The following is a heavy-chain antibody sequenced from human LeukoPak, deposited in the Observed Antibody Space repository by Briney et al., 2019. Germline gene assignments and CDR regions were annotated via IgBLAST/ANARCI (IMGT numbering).Heavy chain of an antibody. Sequence: PGGSLRLSCATSGFTFSSYSMNWVRQAPGKGLEWVSSISSSSSYIYYADSVKGRFTISRDNAKNSLYLQMNSLRAEDTAVYYCARGGEPSTMIVVVIGSFDYWGQGTLVTVSS. CDR3: ARGGEPSTMIVVVIGSFDY. CDR1: GFTFSSYS. J-gene: IGHJ4*02. D-gene: IGHD3-22*01. CDR2: ISSSSSYI. V-gene: IGHV3-21*01.